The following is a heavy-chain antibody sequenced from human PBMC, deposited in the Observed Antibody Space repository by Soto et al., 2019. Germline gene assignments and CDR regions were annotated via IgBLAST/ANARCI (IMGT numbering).Heavy chain of an antibody. J-gene: IGHJ6*02. CDR2: LSDSVGTT. CDR3: AGRAARDYYYGMDV. D-gene: IGHD6-6*01. CDR1: GFSFGTYT. V-gene: IGHV3-23*01. Sequence: GSLRLSCAVSGFSFGTYTVNWVRQAPGMGLEWVSGLSDSVGTTHYAYSVKGRFTISRDKSKDTLYLQMNSLRAEDTAVYYCAGRAARDYYYGMDVWGQGTTVTVSS.